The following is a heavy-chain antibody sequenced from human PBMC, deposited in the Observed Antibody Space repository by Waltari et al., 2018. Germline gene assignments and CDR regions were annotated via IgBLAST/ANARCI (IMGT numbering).Heavy chain of an antibody. Sequence: QLQLQESGPGLVKPSETLSLTCAVSGGSISSNYWSWIRQPPGKGLEWIGRIPGSGGSTDYNPSLKSRVTISTDTSKNQFSLKLSSVTAADTAIYYCARTGNGYYTEGLYRFDVWGPGVLVTVSS. V-gene: IGHV4-4*07. J-gene: IGHJ5*02. D-gene: IGHD3-22*01. CDR2: IPGSGGST. CDR3: ARTGNGYYTEGLYRFDV. CDR1: GGSISSNY.